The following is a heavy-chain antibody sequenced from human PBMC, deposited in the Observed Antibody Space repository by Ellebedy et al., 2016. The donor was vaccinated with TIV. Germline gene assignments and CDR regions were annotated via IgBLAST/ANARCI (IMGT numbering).Heavy chain of an antibody. CDR2: INWNGGST. J-gene: IGHJ4*02. D-gene: IGHD6-13*01. CDR1: GFTFDDYG. Sequence: PGGSLRLSCAASGFTFDDYGMSWVRQAPGKGLEWFSGINWNGGSTGYADSVKGRFTISRDDPKNSLYLEMSSLTDDDTAVYYCARGGASSSWFWRNWGQGTRVTVSS. CDR3: ARGGASSSWFWRN. V-gene: IGHV3-20*04.